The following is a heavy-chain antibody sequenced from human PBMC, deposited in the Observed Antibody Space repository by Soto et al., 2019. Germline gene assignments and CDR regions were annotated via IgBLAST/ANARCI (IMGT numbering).Heavy chain of an antibody. CDR2: TYSGGNT. J-gene: IGHJ4*02. Sequence: PGGSLRLSCAASGFTVSSNYMSWVRQAPGEGLEWVSVTYSGGNTYYADSVKGRFTISRDNSKNTLYLQMNSLRAEDTAVYYCSRGPKYYYDSSGNSAPLFDYWGQGTLVTVSS. V-gene: IGHV3-53*01. CDR1: GFTVSSNY. CDR3: SRGPKYYYDSSGNSAPLFDY. D-gene: IGHD3-22*01.